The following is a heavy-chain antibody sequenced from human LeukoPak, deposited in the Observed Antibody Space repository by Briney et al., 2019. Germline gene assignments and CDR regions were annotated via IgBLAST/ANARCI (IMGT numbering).Heavy chain of an antibody. Sequence: SETLSLTCTVSGYSISSGYYWGWIRQPPGKGLEWIGSIYHSGSTYYNPSLKSRVTISVDTSKYQFSLKLSSVIAADTAVYYCARAPDYYGSGSYSNHDAFDIWGQGTMVTVSS. D-gene: IGHD3-10*01. J-gene: IGHJ3*02. CDR3: ARAPDYYGSGSYSNHDAFDI. V-gene: IGHV4-38-2*02. CDR2: IYHSGST. CDR1: GYSISSGYY.